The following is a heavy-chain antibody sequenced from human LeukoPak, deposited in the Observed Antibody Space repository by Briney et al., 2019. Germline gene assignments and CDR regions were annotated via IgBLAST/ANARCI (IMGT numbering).Heavy chain of an antibody. CDR3: AREKYYYDSSGYYPYYYYGMDV. J-gene: IGHJ6*02. Sequence: PSETLSLTCTVSGGSISSYYWSWIRQPPGKGLEWIGSIYHSGSTYYNPSLKSRVTTSVDRSKNQFSLKLSSVTAADTAVYYCAREKYYYDSSGYYPYYYYGMDVWGQGTTVTVSS. CDR2: IYHSGST. V-gene: IGHV4-39*07. CDR1: GGSISSYY. D-gene: IGHD3-22*01.